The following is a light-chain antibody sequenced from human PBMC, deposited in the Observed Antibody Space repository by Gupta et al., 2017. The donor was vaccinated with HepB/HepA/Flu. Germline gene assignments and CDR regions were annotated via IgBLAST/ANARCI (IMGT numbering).Light chain of an antibody. V-gene: IGKV3-20*01. CDR1: QSVGANF. CDR3: QQYATSPLT. Sequence: EIVLTQSPDTLSLSPGERASLSCRASQSVGANFLAWYQQKPGQAPRLLISVASSRATGIPDRFSGSGSGTDFTLTISRLEPEDFAVYYCQQYATSPLTFGGGTKVEIK. J-gene: IGKJ4*01. CDR2: VAS.